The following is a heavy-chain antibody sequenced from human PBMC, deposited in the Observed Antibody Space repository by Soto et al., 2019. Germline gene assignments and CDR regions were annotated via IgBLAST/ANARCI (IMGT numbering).Heavy chain of an antibody. CDR3: TRESTSTLGIGGAIYGDY. Sequence: EVQLVESGGGLVQPGGSLRLSCAASGFSFSTYNMNWVRQAPGKGLEWVSYISSSSSTIYYADSVKGRFTISRDNAKNSLHLQMNSLRDEDTAVYYCTRESTSTLGIGGAIYGDYWGQGTLVTVSS. CDR2: ISSSSSTI. CDR1: GFSFSTYN. V-gene: IGHV3-48*02. J-gene: IGHJ4*02. D-gene: IGHD1-26*01.